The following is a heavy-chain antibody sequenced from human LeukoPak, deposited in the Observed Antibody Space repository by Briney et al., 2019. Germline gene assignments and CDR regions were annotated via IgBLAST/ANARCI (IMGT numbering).Heavy chain of an antibody. CDR2: IYYSGST. Sequence: SETLSLTCTVSGGSISSSSYYWGWIRQPPGTGLELIGSIYYSGSTYYNPSLKSRVTISVDTSKNQFSLKLSSVTAADTAVYYCARAWIQLWLRGWFDPCGQGTLVTVSS. D-gene: IGHD5-18*01. CDR3: ARAWIQLWLRGWFDP. V-gene: IGHV4-39*01. CDR1: GGSISSSSYY. J-gene: IGHJ5*02.